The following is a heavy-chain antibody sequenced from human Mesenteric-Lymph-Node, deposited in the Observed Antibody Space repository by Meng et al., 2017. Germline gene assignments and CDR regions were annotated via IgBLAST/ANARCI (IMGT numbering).Heavy chain of an antibody. D-gene: IGHD3-22*01. CDR3: ASSDYYRSDY. V-gene: IGHV4-34*01. J-gene: IGHJ4*02. CDR1: GGSLSDYC. CDR2: VNHSKST. Sequence: QVQLQQWGAGLLKPSVTLSLTCAVYGGSLSDYCCHWIRQPPGKGLEWIGEVNHSKSTNYNPSLKSRITISLDTSKNQVSLRLNSVTAADTAVYYCASSDYYRSDYWGQGTLVTVSS.